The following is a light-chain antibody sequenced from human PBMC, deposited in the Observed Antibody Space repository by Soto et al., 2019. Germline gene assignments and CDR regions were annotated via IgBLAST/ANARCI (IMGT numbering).Light chain of an antibody. CDR1: QTISIF. CDR2: GAS. CDR3: QRSYGYPTWT. Sequence: DIQMTQSPAALSASIGDRVTITCRASQTISIFLNWYQQKPGKAPKLLIYGASTLQGGVPSRFSGSGSGTDFTLTISRLQPEDFATYYCQRSYGYPTWTFGRG. J-gene: IGKJ1*01. V-gene: IGKV1-39*01.